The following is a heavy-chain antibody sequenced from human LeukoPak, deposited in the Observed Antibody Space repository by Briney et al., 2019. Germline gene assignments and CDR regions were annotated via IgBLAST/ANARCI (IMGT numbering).Heavy chain of an antibody. Sequence: GGSLRLSCATSGFTFSTYWMSWVRQAPGKGVEWVAHIKQDGSETYYADSVKGRFTIFRDNAKNSLYLQMDSLRVEDTAVYYCANGDGFDYWGQGTLVIVSS. CDR2: IKQDGSET. CDR3: ANGDGFDY. V-gene: IGHV3-7*01. D-gene: IGHD5-24*01. CDR1: GFTFSTYW. J-gene: IGHJ4*02.